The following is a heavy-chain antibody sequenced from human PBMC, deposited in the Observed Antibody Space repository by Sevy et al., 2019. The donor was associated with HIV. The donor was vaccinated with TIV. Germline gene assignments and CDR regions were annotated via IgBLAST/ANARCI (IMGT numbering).Heavy chain of an antibody. V-gene: IGHV3-30*18. CDR3: AKAAVDCSDGTCYSAYYYSVMDV. Sequence: GGSLRLSCAASGFTFSNYGMHWVRQAPGKGLEWVAVISYDGSNEDYPDSVQGGFTISRDNSKNTLYLQRNSLRTEDTPVYYCAKAAVDCSDGTCYSAYYYSVMDVWGQGTTVTVSS. CDR2: ISYDGSNE. CDR1: GFTFSNYG. J-gene: IGHJ6*02. D-gene: IGHD2-15*01.